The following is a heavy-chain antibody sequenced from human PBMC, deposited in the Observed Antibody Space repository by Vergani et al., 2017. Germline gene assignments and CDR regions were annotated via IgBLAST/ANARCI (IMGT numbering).Heavy chain of an antibody. CDR3: ARVWGYCSGGSCYSRSYYMDV. CDR1: GFTFSSYA. D-gene: IGHD2-15*01. V-gene: IGHV3-23*01. Sequence: VQLLESGGGLVQPGGSLRLSCAASGFTFSSYAMSWVRQAPGKGLEWVSAISGSGGSTYYADSVKGRFTISRDNSKNTLYLQMNSLRAEDTAVYYCARVWGYCSGGSCYSRSYYMDVWGKGTTVTVSS. J-gene: IGHJ6*03. CDR2: ISGSGGST.